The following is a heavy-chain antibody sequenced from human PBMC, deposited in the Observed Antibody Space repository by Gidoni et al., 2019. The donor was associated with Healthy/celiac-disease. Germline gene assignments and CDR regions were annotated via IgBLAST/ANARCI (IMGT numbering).Heavy chain of an antibody. D-gene: IGHD4-17*01. Sequence: QVQLVQSGAEVKKPGASVKVSCKASGYTFTGYYMHWVRQAPGQGLEWMGRINPNSGGTNYAQKFQGRVTMTRDTSISTAYMELSRLRSDDTAVYYCARIPVTTDQPNGMDVWGQGTTVTVSS. CDR1: GYTFTGYY. V-gene: IGHV1-2*06. CDR2: INPNSGGT. CDR3: ARIPVTTDQPNGMDV. J-gene: IGHJ6*02.